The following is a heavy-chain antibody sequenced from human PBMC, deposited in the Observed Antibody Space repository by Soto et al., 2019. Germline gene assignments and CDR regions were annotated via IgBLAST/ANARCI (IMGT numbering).Heavy chain of an antibody. V-gene: IGHV2-5*02. CDR2: IFWDDDK. CDR3: AHHGYYSYGMDV. CDR1: GFSLSTSGVG. Sequence: QISLKESGPTLVKPTQPLTLTCTFSGFSLSTSGVGVGWIRQPPGKALEWLALIFWDDDKRYSPSLKSRLTITKDSSKNQVVLTITNMDPVDTATYFCAHHGYYSYGMDVWCQGTTVTVSS. J-gene: IGHJ6*02.